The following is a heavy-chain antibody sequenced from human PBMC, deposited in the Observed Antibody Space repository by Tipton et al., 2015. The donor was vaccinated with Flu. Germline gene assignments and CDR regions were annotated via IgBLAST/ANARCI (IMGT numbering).Heavy chain of an antibody. Sequence: LRLSCAVSGDSISSDFYWAWIRQFPGKGLEWIGTVSRTGSTIYNPSLKSRVTISIDTSKNQFSLNMRSVTAADMAVYYCARRDYSNYVSDPKSWFDPWGQGTQVTVSS. CDR2: VSRTGST. CDR1: GDSISSDFY. J-gene: IGHJ5*02. CDR3: ARRDYSNYVSDPKSWFDP. D-gene: IGHD4-11*01. V-gene: IGHV4-38-2*01.